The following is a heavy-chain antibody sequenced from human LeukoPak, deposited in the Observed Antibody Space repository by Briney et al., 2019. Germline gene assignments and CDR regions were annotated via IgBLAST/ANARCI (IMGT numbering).Heavy chain of an antibody. CDR1: GYPFTSYD. J-gene: IGHJ5*02. V-gene: IGHV1-8*01. Sequence: ASVKVSCRVSGYPFTSYDINGVRQATGQGLEWMGWKHPNSGNTRYAQKLQDRVTMTRHTPISTPHVELSSLRSEGAAVYYCGRPSTGPWGEGTLVTLSS. CDR2: KHPNSGNT. CDR3: GRPSTGP.